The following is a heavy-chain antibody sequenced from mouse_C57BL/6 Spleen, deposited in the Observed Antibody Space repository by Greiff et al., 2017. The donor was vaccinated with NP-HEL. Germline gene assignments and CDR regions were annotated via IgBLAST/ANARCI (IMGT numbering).Heavy chain of an antibody. Sequence: QVQLQQPGAELVKPGASVKLSCKASGYTFTSYWMHWVKQRPGQGLEWIGMIHPNSGSTNYNEKFKSKATLTVDKSSSTAYMQLSSLTSEDSAVYYCARERDGPFFADWGQGTLVTVSA. J-gene: IGHJ3*01. V-gene: IGHV1-64*01. CDR1: GYTFTSYW. CDR2: IHPNSGST. D-gene: IGHD2-3*01. CDR3: ARERDGPFFAD.